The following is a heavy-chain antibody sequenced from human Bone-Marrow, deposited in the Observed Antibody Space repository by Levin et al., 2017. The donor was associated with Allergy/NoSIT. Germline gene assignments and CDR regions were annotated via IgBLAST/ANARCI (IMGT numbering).Heavy chain of an antibody. CDR1: GFTFSSYA. J-gene: IGHJ4*02. CDR3: AKDADGDEFISWWGREFDY. D-gene: IGHD4-17*01. V-gene: IGHV3-23*01. Sequence: GGSLRLSCAASGFTFSSYAMSWVRQAPGKGLEWVSAISGSGGSTYYADSVKGRFTISRDNSKNTLYLQMNSLRAEDTAVYYCAKDADGDEFISWWGREFDYWGQGTLVTVSS. CDR2: ISGSGGST.